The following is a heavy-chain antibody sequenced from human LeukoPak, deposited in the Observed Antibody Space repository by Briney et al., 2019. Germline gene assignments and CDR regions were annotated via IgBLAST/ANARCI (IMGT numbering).Heavy chain of an antibody. V-gene: IGHV3-23*01. D-gene: IGHD2-21*01. J-gene: IGHJ4*02. CDR3: AKGYIQLWWFDY. CDR2: ISGSGDGA. CDR1: GFTFNTYA. Sequence: PGGSLRLSCAASGFTFNTYAMSWVRQAPGKGLQWVSLISGSGDGAHYADSVKGRFTISRDNSKNTVYLQMTNLRAEDTAVYYCAKGYIQLWWFDYWGQGTLVTASS.